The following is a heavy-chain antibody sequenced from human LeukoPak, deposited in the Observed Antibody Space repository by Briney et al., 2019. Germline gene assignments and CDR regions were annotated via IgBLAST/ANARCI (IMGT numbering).Heavy chain of an antibody. CDR3: ARGSWNCSGGSWYDY. J-gene: IGHJ4*02. CDR2: IYSGGTT. CDR1: GFTVSSNY. Sequence: GGSLRLSCAASGFTVSSNYMSWVRQAPGKGLEWVSVIYSGGTTYYADSVKGRFTISRDNSKNTVYLQMNSLRAEDTAVYYCARGSWNCSGGSWYDYWGQGTLVTVSS. V-gene: IGHV3-66*02. D-gene: IGHD2-15*01.